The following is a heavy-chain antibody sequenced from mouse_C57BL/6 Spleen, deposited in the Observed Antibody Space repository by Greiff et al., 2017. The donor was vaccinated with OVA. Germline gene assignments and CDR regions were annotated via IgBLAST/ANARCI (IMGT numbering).Heavy chain of an antibody. CDR3: ARFAGTRPFDY. V-gene: IGHV1-59*01. D-gene: IGHD4-1*01. J-gene: IGHJ2*01. Sequence: VQLQQPGAELVRPGTSVKLSCKASGYTFTSYWMHWVKQRPGQGLEWIGVIDPSDSYTNYNQKFKGKATLTVDTSSSTAYMQLSSLTSEDSAVYYCARFAGTRPFDYWGQGTTLTVSS. CDR1: GYTFTSYW. CDR2: IDPSDSYT.